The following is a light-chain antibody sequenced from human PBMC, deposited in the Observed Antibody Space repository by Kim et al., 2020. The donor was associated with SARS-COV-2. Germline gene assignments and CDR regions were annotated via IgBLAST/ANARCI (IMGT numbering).Light chain of an antibody. CDR1: SGDVGGYNY. CDR3: CSYAGSYTWV. V-gene: IGLV2-11*01. Sequence: QSALTQPRSVSGFPGQSVTITCTETSGDVGGYNYVSWYQQHPGKAPKLMIFDVTKRPSGVPDRFSGSKSGNTAYLTISGLQAEDEADYHCCSYAGSYTWVFGGGTQLTVL. CDR2: DVT. J-gene: IGLJ3*02.